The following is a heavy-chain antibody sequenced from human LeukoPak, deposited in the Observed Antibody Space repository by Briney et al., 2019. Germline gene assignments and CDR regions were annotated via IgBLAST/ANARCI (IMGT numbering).Heavy chain of an antibody. CDR3: ARGGPEVGGLVGSFGVGYYYYGMDV. Sequence: PGGSLRLSCAAPEFTFSDYYMSWLRQAPGKGLEWVSYISSSGSTIYYADSVKGRFTISRDNAKNSLYLQMNSLRAEDTAVYYCARGGPEVGGLVGSFGVGYYYYGMDVWGQGTTVTVSS. D-gene: IGHD3-3*01. CDR1: EFTFSDYY. V-gene: IGHV3-11*01. CDR2: ISSSGSTI. J-gene: IGHJ6*02.